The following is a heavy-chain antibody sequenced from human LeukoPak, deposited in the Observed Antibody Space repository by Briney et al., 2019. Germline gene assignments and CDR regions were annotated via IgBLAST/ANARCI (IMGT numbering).Heavy chain of an antibody. CDR3: AREGRGRDGDCYSY. J-gene: IGHJ4*02. V-gene: IGHV4-59*12. CDR1: GGSISSYY. D-gene: IGHD2-21*02. Sequence: SETLSLTCTVSGGSISSYYWSWIRQPPGKGLEWIGYIYYSGSTYYNPSLKSRVTISVDTSKNQFPLKLSSVTAADTAVYYCAREGRGRDGDCYSYWGQGTLVTVSS. CDR2: IYYSGST.